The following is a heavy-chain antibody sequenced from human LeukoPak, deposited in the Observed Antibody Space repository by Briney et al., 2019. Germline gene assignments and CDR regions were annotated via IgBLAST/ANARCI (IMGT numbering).Heavy chain of an antibody. J-gene: IGHJ3*02. CDR3: ARGGGLDI. CDR1: GFALSGYW. V-gene: IGHV3-74*01. CDR2: IYYDGSST. Sequence: PGGSLRLSCVASGFALSGYWMHWVRHTPGKGPVGVSRIYYDGSSTIYADSVKGRFTIARDNAKNTLYLQKNSLRDEDTAVYYCARGGGLDIWGQGTMVTVSS.